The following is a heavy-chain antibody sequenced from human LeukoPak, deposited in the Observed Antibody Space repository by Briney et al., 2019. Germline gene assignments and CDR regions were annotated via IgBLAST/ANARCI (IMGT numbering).Heavy chain of an antibody. CDR2: IYYSGST. CDR3: ARSGAAGTTPDY. D-gene: IGHD6-13*01. Sequence: NPSETLSLTCTVSGGSISNYYWSWIRQPPGKGLEWIGYIYYSGSTNYNPSLKSRVTISVDTSKNQFSLKLSSVTAADTAVYYCARSGAAGTTPDYWGQGTLVTVSS. J-gene: IGHJ4*02. CDR1: GGSISNYY. V-gene: IGHV4-59*01.